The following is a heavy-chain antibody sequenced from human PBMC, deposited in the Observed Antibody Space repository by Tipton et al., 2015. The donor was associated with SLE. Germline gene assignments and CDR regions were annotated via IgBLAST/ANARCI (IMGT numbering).Heavy chain of an antibody. D-gene: IGHD3-22*01. J-gene: IGHJ3*02. CDR3: ARDGDVGGYYDSSGYGGAFDI. Sequence: GSLRLSCAASGFTFSSYEMNWVRQAPGKGLEWVSYISSSGSTIYYADSVKGRFTISRDNAKNSLYLQMNSLRAEDTAVYYCARDGDVGGYYDSSGYGGAFDIRGQGTMVTVSS. CDR1: GFTFSSYE. CDR2: ISSSGSTI. V-gene: IGHV3-48*03.